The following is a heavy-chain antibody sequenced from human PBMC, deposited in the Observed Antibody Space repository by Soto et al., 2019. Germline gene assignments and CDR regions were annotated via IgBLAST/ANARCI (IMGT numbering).Heavy chain of an antibody. CDR3: ATNTPFDSNGYYPSA. CDR2: ISYDGSNR. V-gene: IGHV3-30*03. CDR1: GFTFSSYG. Sequence: PGGSLRLSCTASGFTFSSYGMHWVRQAPGKGLEWVAIISYDGSNRYYVDSVKGRYTISRDNSKNTLYLQMNSLRPEDTAVYYCATNTPFDSNGYYPSAWGQGTLVTVSS. D-gene: IGHD3-22*01. J-gene: IGHJ5*02.